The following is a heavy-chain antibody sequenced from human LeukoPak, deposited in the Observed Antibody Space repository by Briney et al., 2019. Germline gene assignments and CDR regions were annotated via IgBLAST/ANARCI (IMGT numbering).Heavy chain of an antibody. CDR2: IFPSGGEI. V-gene: IGHV3-23*01. CDR1: GFTFSTFA. J-gene: IGHJ4*02. CDR3: AKGFNRFDY. Sequence: PGGSLRLSCAASGFTFSTFAMIWVRQPPGKGLEWVSSIFPSGGEIHYADSVRGRFTISRDNSKNTLYLQMNSLRAEDTAVYYCAKGFNRFDYWGQGTLVTVSS. D-gene: IGHD3-3*01.